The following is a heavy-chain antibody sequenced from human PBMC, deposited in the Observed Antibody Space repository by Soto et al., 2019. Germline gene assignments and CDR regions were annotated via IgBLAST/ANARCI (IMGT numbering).Heavy chain of an antibody. V-gene: IGHV4-34*01. CDR3: ARSFPWVYANNRAGWFDL. CDR1: GGSFSGYY. D-gene: IGHD2-8*01. CDR2: INHSGST. Sequence: SETLSLTCAVYGGSFSGYYWSWIRQPPGKGLEWIGEINHSGSTNYNPSLKSRVTISVDTSKNQFSLKLSSVTAADTAVYYCARSFPWVYANNRAGWFDLWGQGTLVTVSS. J-gene: IGHJ5*02.